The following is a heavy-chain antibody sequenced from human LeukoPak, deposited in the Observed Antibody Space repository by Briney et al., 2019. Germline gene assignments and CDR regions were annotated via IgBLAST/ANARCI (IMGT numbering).Heavy chain of an antibody. D-gene: IGHD6-6*01. CDR3: ARDRGPYIAARLYYYYYYMDV. J-gene: IGHJ6*03. V-gene: IGHV3-7*01. CDR2: IKQDGSEK. Sequence: GGSLRLSCAASGFTFSSYWMSWVRQAPGKRLEWVANIKQDGSEKYYVDSVKGRFTISRDNAKNSLYLQMNSLRAEDTAVYYCARDRGPYIAARLYYYYYYMDVWGKGTTVTVSS. CDR1: GFTFSSYW.